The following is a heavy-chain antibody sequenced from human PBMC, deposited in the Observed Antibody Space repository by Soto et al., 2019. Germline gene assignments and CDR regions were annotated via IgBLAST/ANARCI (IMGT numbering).Heavy chain of an antibody. Sequence: QVQLQVSGPGLVKPSETLSLTCTVSGASISSYYWPWLRQPPGKGLEWIGYVYYSGSTNYNPSLKSRVTISVDTSKNQFSLKLSSVTAADTAMYYCARDTTPSPWGQGTLVTVSS. CDR2: VYYSGST. CDR1: GASISSYY. D-gene: IGHD1-1*01. V-gene: IGHV4-59*01. J-gene: IGHJ5*02. CDR3: ARDTTPSP.